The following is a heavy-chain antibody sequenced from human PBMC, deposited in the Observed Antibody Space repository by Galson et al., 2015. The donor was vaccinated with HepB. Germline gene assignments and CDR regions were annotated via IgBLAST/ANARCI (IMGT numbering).Heavy chain of an antibody. CDR1: GYPFTPYS. V-gene: IGHV1-3*01. Sequence: SVKVSCKASGYPFTPYSIHWVRQAPGQRLEWMGWINAGNGDTKYSRKFRGKVTITRDTSANTAYMELSSLTSEDTAVYYCARSWAVAGNWFDRWGQGTLVTVSS. CDR3: ARSWAVAGNWFDR. CDR2: INAGNGDT. J-gene: IGHJ5*02. D-gene: IGHD6-19*01.